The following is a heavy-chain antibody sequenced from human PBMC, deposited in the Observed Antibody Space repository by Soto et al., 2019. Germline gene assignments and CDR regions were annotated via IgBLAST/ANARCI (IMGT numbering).Heavy chain of an antibody. Sequence: SETLSLTCAVYGGSFSGYYWSWIRQPPGKGLEWIGEINHSGSTNYNPSLKSRVTISVDTSKNQFSLKLSSVTAADTAVYYCARGLGGYSYKYYYYGMDVWGQGTTVTVSS. J-gene: IGHJ6*02. CDR2: INHSGST. CDR3: ARGLGGYSYKYYYYGMDV. CDR1: GGSFSGYY. D-gene: IGHD5-18*01. V-gene: IGHV4-34*01.